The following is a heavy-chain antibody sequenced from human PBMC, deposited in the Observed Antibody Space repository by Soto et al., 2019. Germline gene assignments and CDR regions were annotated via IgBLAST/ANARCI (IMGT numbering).Heavy chain of an antibody. V-gene: IGHV4-59*01. Sequence: SETLSLTCTVSGGSISSYYWSWIRQPPGKGLEWIGCFYYSGSTNYNPSLKSRVTISVDTSKKQFSLKLSSVTAADTAVYYCARGGWKLIDYWGQGTLVTVSS. D-gene: IGHD6-19*01. CDR1: GGSISSYY. J-gene: IGHJ4*02. CDR3: ARGGWKLIDY. CDR2: FYYSGST.